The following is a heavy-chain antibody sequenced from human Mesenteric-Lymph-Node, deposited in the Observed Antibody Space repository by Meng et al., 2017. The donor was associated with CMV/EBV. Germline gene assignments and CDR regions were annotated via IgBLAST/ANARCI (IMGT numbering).Heavy chain of an antibody. CDR3: ATHSTYCSSTTCYVTY. J-gene: IGHJ4*02. Sequence: GESLKISCAASGFTFSSYAMSWVRQAPGKGLEWVSAISGSGGSTYYADSVKGRFTISRDNSKNTLYLQMNSLRAEDTAVYYCATHSTYCSSTTCYVTYWGQGTLVTVSS. CDR2: ISGSGGST. D-gene: IGHD2-2*01. CDR1: GFTFSSYA. V-gene: IGHV3-23*01.